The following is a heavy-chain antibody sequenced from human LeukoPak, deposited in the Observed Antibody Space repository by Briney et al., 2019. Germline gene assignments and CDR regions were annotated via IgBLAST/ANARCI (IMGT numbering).Heavy chain of an antibody. D-gene: IGHD5-24*01. Sequence: SETLSLTCTASGGSISSYYWSWIRQPPGKGLEWIGYIYYSGSTNYYPSIKSRATISVDTSNNQFSLMMSSVTAADTAVYYCARVSKRWLQSDTWFDACGHGTLVTVSS. CDR1: GGSISSYY. V-gene: IGHV4-59*01. J-gene: IGHJ5*01. CDR3: ARVSKRWLQSDTWFDA. CDR2: IYYSGST.